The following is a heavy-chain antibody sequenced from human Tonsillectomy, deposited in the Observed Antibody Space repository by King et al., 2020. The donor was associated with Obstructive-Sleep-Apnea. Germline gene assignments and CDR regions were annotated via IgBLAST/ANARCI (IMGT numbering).Heavy chain of an antibody. V-gene: IGHV3-33*01. Sequence: VQLVESGGGVVQPGGSLRLSCATSGFTFSSYGMYWVRQAPGEGLECVAVIWYDGRNKYYTDSVKGRFTISKDNSKNMLYLQMNNLRAEDTALYFCARDEAAAGNLIAYWGQGTLVTVSS. CDR3: ARDEAAAGNLIAY. J-gene: IGHJ4*02. D-gene: IGHD6-13*01. CDR2: IWYDGRNK. CDR1: GFTFSSYG.